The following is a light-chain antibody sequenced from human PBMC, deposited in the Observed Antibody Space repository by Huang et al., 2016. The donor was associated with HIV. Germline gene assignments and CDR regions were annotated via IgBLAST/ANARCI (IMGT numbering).Light chain of an antibody. Sequence: DVVMTQSPLSLPVTLGQPASISCRSSQSLAYSAGNTYLTWFQQRPGQSPRRLIYKVSHRDSGVPEGFSGSGSGTDFTLKISRVEAEDVGVYYCMQGTHWPPYTFGQGTKLEIK. J-gene: IGKJ2*01. CDR1: QSLAYSAGNTY. CDR2: KVS. V-gene: IGKV2-30*01. CDR3: MQGTHWPPYT.